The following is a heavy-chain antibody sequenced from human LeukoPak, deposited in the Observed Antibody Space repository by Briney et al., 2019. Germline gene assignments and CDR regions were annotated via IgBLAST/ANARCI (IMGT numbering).Heavy chain of an antibody. CDR3: AKEKDTIYFDL. D-gene: IGHD2-21*01. J-gene: IGHJ3*01. CDR1: GFKFRAFT. CDR2: FSRNGVTT. V-gene: IGHV3-43*01. Sequence: PGGSLRLSCVGSGFKFRAFTMHWVRQAPGRGLEWVSLFSRNGVTTFYADSVRGRFTISRDNSENSVYLQMDSLTTADTAVYYCAKEKDTIYFDLWGQGTLVTVSA.